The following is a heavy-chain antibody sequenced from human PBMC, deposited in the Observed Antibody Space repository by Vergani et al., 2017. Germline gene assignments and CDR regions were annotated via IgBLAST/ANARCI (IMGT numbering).Heavy chain of an antibody. CDR3: AKDRIIVVPAATDDAFDI. Sequence: EVQLVESGGGLVKPGGSLRLSCAASGFTFSSYSMNWVRQAPGKGLEWVSVIYSGGSSTYYADSVKGRFTISRDNSKNTLYLQMNSLRAEDTAVYYCAKDRIIVVPAATDDAFDIWGQGTMVTVSS. V-gene: IGHV3-23*03. CDR1: GFTFSSYS. CDR2: IYSGGSST. D-gene: IGHD2-2*01. J-gene: IGHJ3*02.